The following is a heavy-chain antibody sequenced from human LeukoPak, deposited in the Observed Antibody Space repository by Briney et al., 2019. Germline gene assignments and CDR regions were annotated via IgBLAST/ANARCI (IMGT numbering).Heavy chain of an antibody. J-gene: IGHJ3*02. V-gene: IGHV3-7*03. CDR3: ARVPRGGYDILTAARYDAFDI. D-gene: IGHD3-9*01. CDR2: IKQDASEK. Sequence: PGGSLRLSCAASGFTFSRYWMSWVRQAPGKGLEWVANIKQDASEKYYVDSVEGRFTISRDSAKNSLYLQMNSLRVEDTAVYYCARVPRGGYDILTAARYDAFDIWGQGTMVTVSS. CDR1: GFTFSRYW.